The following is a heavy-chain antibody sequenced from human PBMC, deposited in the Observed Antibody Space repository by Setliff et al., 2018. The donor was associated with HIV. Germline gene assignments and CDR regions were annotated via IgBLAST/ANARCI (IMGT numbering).Heavy chain of an antibody. CDR2: SYYSGST. Sequence: SETLSLTCTVSGGSISSSSYYWGWIRQPPGKGLEWIGSSYYSGSTYYNPSLKSRVTISVDPSKNQFSLKRNSVAALDTAVYYCARKGSSSRSQEYYYDFWGQGTLVTVSS. J-gene: IGHJ4*02. CDR3: ARKGSSSRSQEYYYDF. CDR1: GGSISSSSYY. D-gene: IGHD6-13*01. V-gene: IGHV4-39*07.